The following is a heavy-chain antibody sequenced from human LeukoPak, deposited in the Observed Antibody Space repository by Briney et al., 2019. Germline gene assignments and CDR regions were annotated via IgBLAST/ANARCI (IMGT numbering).Heavy chain of an antibody. CDR1: GGSISSYY. Sequence: SETLSLTCTVSGGSISSYYWSWIRQPAGKGLEWIGRIYTSGSTNYNPSLKSRVTMSVDTSKNQFSLKLSSVTAADTAVYYCARDRGGFLEWQLQDAFWGQGTMVTVSS. J-gene: IGHJ3*01. D-gene: IGHD3-3*01. V-gene: IGHV4-4*07. CDR3: ARDRGGFLEWQLQDAF. CDR2: IYTSGST.